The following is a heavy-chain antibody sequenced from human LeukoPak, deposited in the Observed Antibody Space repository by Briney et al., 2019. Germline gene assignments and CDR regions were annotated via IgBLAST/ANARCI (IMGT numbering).Heavy chain of an antibody. Sequence: GGSLRLSCAASGFTFSNAWMSWVRQAPGKGLESVGRIKSKTDGGTTDYAAPVKGRVTLSRDDSKNTLNLQMNSLKTEDTAVYYCTTDLTTDFDFWGQGTLVTVSS. CDR2: IKSKTDGGTT. CDR3: TTDLTTDFDF. J-gene: IGHJ4*02. V-gene: IGHV3-15*01. D-gene: IGHD4-11*01. CDR1: GFTFSNAW.